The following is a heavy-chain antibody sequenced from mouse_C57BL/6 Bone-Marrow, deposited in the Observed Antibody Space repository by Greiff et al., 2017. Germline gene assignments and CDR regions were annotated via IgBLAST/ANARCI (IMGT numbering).Heavy chain of an antibody. CDR3: ASRIGTVVATNYFDY. Sequence: QVQLQQPGAELVRPGSSVKLSCKASGYTFTSYWMDWVKQRPGQGLEWIGNIYPSDSETHYNQKFKDKATLTVDKSSSTAYMQLSSLTSEDSAVXYCASRIGTVVATNYFDYWGQGTTLTVSS. CDR1: GYTFTSYW. V-gene: IGHV1-61*01. CDR2: IYPSDSET. J-gene: IGHJ2*01. D-gene: IGHD1-1*01.